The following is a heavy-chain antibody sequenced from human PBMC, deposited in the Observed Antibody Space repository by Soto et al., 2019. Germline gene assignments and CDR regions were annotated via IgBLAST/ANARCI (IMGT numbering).Heavy chain of an antibody. Sequence: LALTCSVSGGSISGSYWSWIRQSPGKGLEWLGYVYYTGSTNYSPSLRSRVSISVDTSKNEFSLRLSSVTAADTAVYFCARSVAVPGAHIDYWGQGTQVTVSS. CDR1: GGSISGSY. CDR2: VYYTGST. V-gene: IGHV4-59*01. D-gene: IGHD6-19*01. CDR3: ARSVAVPGAHIDY. J-gene: IGHJ4*02.